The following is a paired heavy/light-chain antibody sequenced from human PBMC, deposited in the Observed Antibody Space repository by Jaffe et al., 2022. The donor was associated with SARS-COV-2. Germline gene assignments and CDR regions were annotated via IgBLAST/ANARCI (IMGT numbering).Heavy chain of an antibody. Sequence: EVQLVESGGALVQPGGSLRLSCAVSGFLVSTNYMTWVRRTPGKGLEWVSFIYSGDSTSYADSVKGRFTISRDSSENTLYLQMNSLRSEDTAVYYCARGRDRGYTYGPKIAFDIWGQGTTVTVSS. CDR2: IYSGDST. J-gene: IGHJ3*02. CDR1: GFLVSTNY. D-gene: IGHD5-18*01. CDR3: ARGRDRGYTYGPKIAFDI. V-gene: IGHV3-66*02.
Light chain of an antibody. J-gene: IGLJ3*02. CDR3: GAWDSSLSLGV. CDR1: RSNIGNNY. Sequence: QSVLTQPPSVSAAPGQKVTISCSGSRSNIGNNYVSWYQHVPGTAPKLLIYESDKRPSGIPDRFSGSDSGTSATLAITGLQTGDEADYYCGAWDSSLSLGVFGGGTKLTVL. CDR2: ESD. V-gene: IGLV1-51*02.